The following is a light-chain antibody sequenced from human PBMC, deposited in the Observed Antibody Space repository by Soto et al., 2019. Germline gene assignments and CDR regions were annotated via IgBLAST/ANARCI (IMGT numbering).Light chain of an antibody. CDR2: GAS. CDR1: QSINSN. CDR3: QQYDNWPPLFT. V-gene: IGKV3-15*01. J-gene: IGKJ3*01. Sequence: DIVMTQSPVTLSVSPGERATLSCRASQSINSNLAWYQQTPGQPPRLLIYGASTRATGIPARFSGSGSGTEFTLTISRPQSEDFEVYYCQQYDNWPPLFTFGPGTKVDI.